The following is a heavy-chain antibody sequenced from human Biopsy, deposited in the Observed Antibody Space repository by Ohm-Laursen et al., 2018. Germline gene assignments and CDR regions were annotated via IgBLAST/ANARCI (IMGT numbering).Heavy chain of an antibody. D-gene: IGHD3-10*01. CDR1: GLSFSSYG. V-gene: IGHV3-33*01. J-gene: IGHJ6*02. CDR3: ARDRYYGSANYFGYYNMDV. CDR2: LWYDGTNK. Sequence: SLRLSCAASGLSFSSYGMHWVRQAPGKGLEWVAVLWYDGTNKYYADSVKGRFTISRDNSKDTLFLQMNNLRAEDTAVYYCARDRYYGSANYFGYYNMDVWGQGTTVTVSS.